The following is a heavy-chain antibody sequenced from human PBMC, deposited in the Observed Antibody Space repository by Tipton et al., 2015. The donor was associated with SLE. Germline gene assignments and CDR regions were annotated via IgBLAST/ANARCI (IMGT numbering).Heavy chain of an antibody. D-gene: IGHD6-13*01. CDR2: IYYSGST. J-gene: IGHJ4*02. CDR1: GGSISSSSYY. CDR3: AREGAAAGHFDY. Sequence: TLSLTCTVSGGSISSSSYYWGWIRQPPGKGLEWIGSIYYSGSTYYNPSLKSRVTISVDTSKNQFSLKLSSVTAADTAVYYCAREGAAAGHFDYWGQGTLVTVSS. V-gene: IGHV4-39*07.